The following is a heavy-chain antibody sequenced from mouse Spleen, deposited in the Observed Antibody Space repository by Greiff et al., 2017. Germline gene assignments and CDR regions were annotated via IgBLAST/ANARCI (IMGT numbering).Heavy chain of an antibody. Sequence: QVQLKESGPELVKPGASVKISCKASGYAFSSSWMNWVKQRPGKGLEWIGRIYPGDGDTNYNGKFKGKATLTADKSSSTAYMQLSSLTSEDSAVYFCARSEALRGAYWGQGTLVTVSA. D-gene: IGHD1-1*01. CDR1: GYAFSSSW. V-gene: IGHV1-82*01. CDR2: IYPGDGDT. J-gene: IGHJ3*01. CDR3: ARSEALRGAY.